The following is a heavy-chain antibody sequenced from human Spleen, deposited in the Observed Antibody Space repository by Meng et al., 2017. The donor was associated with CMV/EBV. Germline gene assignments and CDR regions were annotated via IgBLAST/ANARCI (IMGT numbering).Heavy chain of an antibody. V-gene: IGHV4-4*07. Sequence: QVRVSGPGLGHPSEALALTCAAPGGAISIQYCGCIRQPAGKGLERIGRIYPSGSTNYNPSLKSRVTISVDTSKNQFSLKLSSVTAADTAVYYCARVYDSSGYYPLYWYFDLWGRGTLVTVSS. D-gene: IGHD3-22*01. CDR1: GGAISIQY. J-gene: IGHJ2*01. CDR3: ARVYDSSGYYPLYWYFDL. CDR2: IYPSGST.